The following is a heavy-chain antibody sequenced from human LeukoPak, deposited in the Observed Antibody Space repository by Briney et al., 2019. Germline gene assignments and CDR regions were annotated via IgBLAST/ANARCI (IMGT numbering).Heavy chain of an antibody. V-gene: IGHV4-61*02. D-gene: IGHD3-10*01. CDR1: GGSISSGSYY. J-gene: IGHJ5*02. Sequence: SQTLSLTCTVSGGSISSGSYYWSWIRQPAGKGLEWIGRIYTSGSTNYNPSLKSRVTISVDTSKNQFSLKLSSVTAADTAVYYCAGTYYYGSGSSFFWFDPWGQGTLVTVSS. CDR2: IYTSGST. CDR3: AGTYYYGSGSSFFWFDP.